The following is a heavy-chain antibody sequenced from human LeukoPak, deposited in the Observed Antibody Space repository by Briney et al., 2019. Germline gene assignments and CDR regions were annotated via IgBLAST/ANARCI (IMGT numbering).Heavy chain of an antibody. V-gene: IGHV4-4*02. D-gene: IGHD1-14*01. CDR3: ATTKPILTDV. CDR2: IHHSGST. CDR1: GASISSGNW. Sequence: SETLSLTCAVSGASISSGNWWSWVRQPPGKGLEWIGEIHHSGSTNYSPSLKSRVTISMDNSNNQFSLILSSLTAADTAVYFCATTKPILTDVWGQGTTVTVSS. J-gene: IGHJ6*02.